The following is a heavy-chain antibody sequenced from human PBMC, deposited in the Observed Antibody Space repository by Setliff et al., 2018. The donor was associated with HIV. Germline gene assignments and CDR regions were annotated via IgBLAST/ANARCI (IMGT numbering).Heavy chain of an antibody. J-gene: IGHJ6*03. V-gene: IGHV1-46*01. D-gene: IGHD6-19*01. Sequence: ASVKVSCKPSGYTFISYYMHWVRQAPGQGLEWMGIINPSGGSTSYAQKFQGRVTMTRDTSTSTVYMELSSLRSEDTAVYYCARNPRIAVAGTDYYYYMDVRGKGTTVTVS. CDR1: GYTFISYY. CDR3: ARNPRIAVAGTDYYYYMDV. CDR2: INPSGGST.